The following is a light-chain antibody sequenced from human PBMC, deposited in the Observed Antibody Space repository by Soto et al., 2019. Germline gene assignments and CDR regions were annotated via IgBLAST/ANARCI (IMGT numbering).Light chain of an antibody. CDR3: HHYGSSFHVFS. CDR1: QSISSSY. V-gene: IGKV3-20*01. CDR2: GAS. J-gene: IGKJ2*03. Sequence: EIVLTQSPGTLSLSQGEKATLSCRTSQSISSSYIAWYQQKPGQAPSLLIYGASSSATGIPDRVSGSGSVTDFTLTISRLEPEDVVMYSCHHYGSSFHVFSFGRGTKREIK.